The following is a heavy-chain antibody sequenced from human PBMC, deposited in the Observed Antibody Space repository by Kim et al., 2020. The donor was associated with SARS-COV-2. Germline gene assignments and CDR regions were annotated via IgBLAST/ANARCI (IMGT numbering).Heavy chain of an antibody. CDR3: ASVASLDY. Sequence: GGSLRLSCAASGFTFSSYVMHWVRQAPGKGLEYVSGISSNGGNIYYANSVKGRFTISRDNSKNTLYLQMGSLSGEYMAVYYCASVASLDYWGQGTLVTVSS. CDR1: GFTFSSYV. CDR2: ISSNGGNI. V-gene: IGHV3-64*01. J-gene: IGHJ4*02.